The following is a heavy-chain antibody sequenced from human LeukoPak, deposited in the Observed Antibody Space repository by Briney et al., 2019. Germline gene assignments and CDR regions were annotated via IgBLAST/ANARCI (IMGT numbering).Heavy chain of an antibody. J-gene: IGHJ3*02. CDR1: GGSISSGGYY. V-gene: IGHV4-31*03. CDR2: IYYSGST. D-gene: IGHD3-10*01. CDR3: ARPGLLSDPAFDI. Sequence: SETLSLTCSVSGGSISSGGYYWSWIRQHPGKGLEWIGYIYYSGSTYYNPSLKSRVTISVDTSKNQFSLKLSSVTAADTAVYYCARPGLLSDPAFDIWGQGTMVTVSS.